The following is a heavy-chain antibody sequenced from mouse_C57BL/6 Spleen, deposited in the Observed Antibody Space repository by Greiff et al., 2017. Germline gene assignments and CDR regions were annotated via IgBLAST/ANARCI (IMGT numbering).Heavy chain of an antibody. Sequence: QVHVKQSGPGLVQPSQSLSITCTVSGFSLTSYGVHWVRQSPGKGLEWLGVIWSGGSTDYNAAFISRLSISKDNSKSQVFFKMHSLQADDTAIYYCARDNWDGGGMLWDYWGQGTSVTVSS. CDR3: ARDNWDGGGMLWDY. CDR2: IWSGGST. V-gene: IGHV2-2*01. CDR1: GFSLTSYG. D-gene: IGHD4-1*01. J-gene: IGHJ4*01.